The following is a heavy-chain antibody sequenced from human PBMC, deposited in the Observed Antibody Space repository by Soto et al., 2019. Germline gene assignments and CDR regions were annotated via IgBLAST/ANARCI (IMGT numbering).Heavy chain of an antibody. V-gene: IGHV3-15*07. J-gene: IGHJ4*02. Sequence: EVQLVESGGGLVQPGGSLRLSCAASGFTFSNAWMNWVLQAPGKGLEWVGRIKRKTDGGTTDYAAPVKGRFTISRDDSKNTLYLQMNSLKTEDTAVYYCTTVWNRYYFDYWGQGTLVTVSS. CDR2: IKRKTDGGTT. D-gene: IGHD1-1*01. CDR1: GFTFSNAW. CDR3: TTVWNRYYFDY.